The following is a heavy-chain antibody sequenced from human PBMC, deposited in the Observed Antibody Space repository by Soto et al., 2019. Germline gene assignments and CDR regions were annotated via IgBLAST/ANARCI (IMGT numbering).Heavy chain of an antibody. CDR3: AKGGCSGGSCYPLDY. CDR2: ISGGGGSA. Sequence: GGSLRLSCVASGFTFSGYAMSWVRQAPGKGLEWVSTISGGGGSAYYADSVKGRFTISRDNSKNTLFLRMKSLRAEDTAVYYCAKGGCSGGSCYPLDYWGQGALVTV. J-gene: IGHJ4*02. V-gene: IGHV3-23*01. CDR1: GFTFSGYA. D-gene: IGHD2-15*01.